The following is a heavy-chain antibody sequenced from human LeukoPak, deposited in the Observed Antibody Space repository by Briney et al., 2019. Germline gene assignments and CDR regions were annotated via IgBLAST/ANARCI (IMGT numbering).Heavy chain of an antibody. CDR1: GYTFTGYY. Sequence: GASVKVSCKASGYTFTGYYMHWVRQAPGQGLEWMGWINPNSGGTNYTQKFQGRVTMTRDTSISTAYMELSRLRSDDTAVYYCARWNRNRRDGYNLGYWGQGTLVTVSS. V-gene: IGHV1-2*02. CDR3: ARWNRNRRDGYNLGY. CDR2: INPNSGGT. J-gene: IGHJ4*02. D-gene: IGHD5-24*01.